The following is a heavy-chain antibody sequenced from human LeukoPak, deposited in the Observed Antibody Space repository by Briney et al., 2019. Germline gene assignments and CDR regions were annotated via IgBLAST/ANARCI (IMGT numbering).Heavy chain of an antibody. CDR2: IYYSGST. V-gene: IGHV4-39*01. CDR3: ASRYSGYRYQGDY. CDR1: GGSISSSSYY. J-gene: IGHJ4*02. D-gene: IGHD5-12*01. Sequence: SETLSLTCTVSGGSISSSSYYWGWIRQPPGKGLEWIGSIYYSGSTYYSPSLKSRVTISVDTSKNQFSLKLSSVTAADTAVYYCASRYSGYRYQGDYWGQGTLVTVSS.